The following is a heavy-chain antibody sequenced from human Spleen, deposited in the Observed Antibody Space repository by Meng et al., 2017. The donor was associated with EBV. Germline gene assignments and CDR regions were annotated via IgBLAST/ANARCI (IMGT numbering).Heavy chain of an antibody. D-gene: IGHD6-13*01. CDR2: INPNSGGT. J-gene: IGHJ5*02. CDR3: ATLPFLGYRGAWYLAA. Sequence: QVQLCEYEATVNKSVASVEDSSKAPGYNFIDSYLYWARQAPGQGLVWLGRINPNSGGTNYGQKFQGRVAMTMDTSINAARMTLSGLRSDDTAVYYCATLPFLGYRGAWYLAAWGQGTLVTVSS. V-gene: IGHV1-2*06. CDR1: GYNFIDSY.